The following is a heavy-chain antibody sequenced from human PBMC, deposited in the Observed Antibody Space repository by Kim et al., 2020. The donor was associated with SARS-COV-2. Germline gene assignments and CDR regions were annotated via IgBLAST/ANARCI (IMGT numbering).Heavy chain of an antibody. Sequence: GGSLRLSCAASGFTFSSYSMNWVRQAPGKGLEWVSSISSSSSYTYYADSVKGRFTISIDNAKNSLYLQMNSLRAEDTAVYYCARDPNYYGSGSYYNVISPKIWGQGTLVTVSS. D-gene: IGHD3-10*01. V-gene: IGHV3-21*01. CDR2: ISSSSSYT. CDR1: GFTFSSYS. J-gene: IGHJ4*02. CDR3: ARDPNYYGSGSYYNVISPKI.